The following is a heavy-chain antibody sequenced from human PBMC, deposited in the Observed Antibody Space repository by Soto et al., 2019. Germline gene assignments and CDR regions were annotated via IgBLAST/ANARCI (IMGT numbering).Heavy chain of an antibody. J-gene: IGHJ4*02. V-gene: IGHV1-2*04. CDR1: GYTFTGYY. Sequence: EASVKVSCKASGYTFTGYYMHWVRQAPGQGLEWMGWINPNSGGTNYAQKFQGWVTMTRDTSVSTAYMELSRLRSDDTAVYYCAREVRGGSSGYYYIYFDYWGQGTLVTVSS. CDR3: AREVRGGSSGYYYIYFDY. CDR2: INPNSGGT. D-gene: IGHD3-22*01.